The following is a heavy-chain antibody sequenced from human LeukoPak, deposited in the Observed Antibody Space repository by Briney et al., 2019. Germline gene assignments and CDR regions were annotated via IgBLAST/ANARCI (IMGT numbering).Heavy chain of an antibody. D-gene: IGHD3-10*01. J-gene: IGHJ3*02. CDR1: GFTFSSYW. V-gene: IGHV3-74*01. CDR2: INSDGSST. Sequence: TGGSLRLSCAAPGFTFSSYWMHWVRHAPGKGLVWVSRINSDGSSTSYADSVRGRFTISRDNAKNSLYLQMNSLRAEDTAVYYCAREGARFDDAFDIWGQGTMVTVSS. CDR3: AREGARFDDAFDI.